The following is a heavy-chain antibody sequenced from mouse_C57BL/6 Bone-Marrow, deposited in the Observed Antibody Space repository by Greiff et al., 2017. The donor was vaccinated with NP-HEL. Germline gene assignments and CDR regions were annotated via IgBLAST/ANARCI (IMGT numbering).Heavy chain of an antibody. CDR3: ASGDGYYY. D-gene: IGHD2-3*01. CDR2: IDPSDSYT. J-gene: IGHJ2*01. CDR1: GYTFTSYW. V-gene: IGHV1-69*01. Sequence: VQLQQPGAELVMPGASVKLSCKASGYTFTSYWMHWVKQRPGQGLEWIGEIDPSDSYTNYNQKFKGKSTLTVDKSSSTAYIQRSSLTSEDSAVYYCASGDGYYYWGQGTTLTVSS.